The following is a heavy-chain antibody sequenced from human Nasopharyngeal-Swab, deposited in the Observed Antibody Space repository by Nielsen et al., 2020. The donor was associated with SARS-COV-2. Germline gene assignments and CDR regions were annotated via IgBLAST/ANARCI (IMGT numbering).Heavy chain of an antibody. CDR2: ISSSSYI. V-gene: IGHV3-21*01. CDR1: GFTFSSYS. Sequence: GGSLRLSCAASGFTFSSYSMNWVRQAPGKGLEWVSSISSSSYIYYADSVKGRFTISRDNAKNSLYLQMNSLRAEDTAVYYCARGKAGYCSSTSCYLYFDYWGQGTLVTVSS. CDR3: ARGKAGYCSSTSCYLYFDY. D-gene: IGHD2-2*01. J-gene: IGHJ4*02.